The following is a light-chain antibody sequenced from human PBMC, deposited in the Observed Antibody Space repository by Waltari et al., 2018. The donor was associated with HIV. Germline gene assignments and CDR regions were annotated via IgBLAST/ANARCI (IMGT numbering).Light chain of an antibody. CDR3: QQYVTSPIT. J-gene: IGKJ4*01. Sequence: EMVLTPYPGTLSFSLGERATLPCRASQSLTTTYKAWYQQKPGQASSLLIYDASTRATGIPDRFSGSGSGTDFTLTISRLEPEDFAVYYCQQYVTSPITFGRGTRLEIK. CDR1: QSLTTTY. V-gene: IGKV3-20*01. CDR2: DAS.